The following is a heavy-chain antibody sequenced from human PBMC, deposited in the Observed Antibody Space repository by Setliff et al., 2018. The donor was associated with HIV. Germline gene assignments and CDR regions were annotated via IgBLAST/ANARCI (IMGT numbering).Heavy chain of an antibody. D-gene: IGHD6-13*01. V-gene: IGHV4-59*08. CDR3: ARRSSWYGDAFDI. Sequence: SETLSLTCNVSGGSITNFYWSWIRQPPGKGLEWIGYIYDPGSTNFNPSLQSRVSMSVDVSTNQFSLKLSSVTAADTAVYYCARRSSWYGDAFDIWGQGTMVTVSS. CDR1: GGSITNFY. CDR2: IYDPGST. J-gene: IGHJ3*02.